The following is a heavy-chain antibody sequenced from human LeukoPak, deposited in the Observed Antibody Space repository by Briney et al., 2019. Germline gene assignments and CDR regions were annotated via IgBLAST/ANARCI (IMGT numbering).Heavy chain of an antibody. CDR2: IYYSGST. CDR1: GGSISSGGYY. V-gene: IGHV4-31*03. J-gene: IGHJ3*02. Sequence: PSQTLSLTCTVSGGSISSGGYYWSWIRQHPGKGLEWIGYIYYSGSTYYNPSLKSRVTISVDRSKNQFSLKLSSATAAGTAVYYCARRTGIVGALGAAFDIWGQGTMVTVSS. CDR3: ARRTGIVGALGAAFDI. D-gene: IGHD1-26*01.